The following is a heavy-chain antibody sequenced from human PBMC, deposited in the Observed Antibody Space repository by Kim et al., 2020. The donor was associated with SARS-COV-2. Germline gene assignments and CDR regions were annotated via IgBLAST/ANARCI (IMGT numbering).Heavy chain of an antibody. CDR2: INPSAGSI. V-gene: IGHV1-46*01. CDR3: ARRSSLLVYDY. J-gene: IGHJ4*02. D-gene: IGHD2-8*02. Sequence: ASVKVSCKASGYTFTRYYMHWVRQAPGQGLEWMGIINPSAGSISYAQKFQGRITLTSDTSTSTVYMELTSLRSEDTAVYYCARRSSLLVYDYWGQGTLVTVSS. CDR1: GYTFTRYY.